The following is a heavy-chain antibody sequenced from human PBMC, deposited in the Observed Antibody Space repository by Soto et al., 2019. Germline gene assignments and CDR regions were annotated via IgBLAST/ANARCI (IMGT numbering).Heavy chain of an antibody. V-gene: IGHV3-53*01. CDR2: IYSGGSA. Sequence: PVGSLRLSCAASGFTVSSNYMSWVRQAPGKGLEWVSVIYSGGSAYYADSVKGRFTISRDSSKNTLYLQMNSLRAEDTAVYYCARPSSSGWYDYWGQGTLVTVSS. J-gene: IGHJ4*02. CDR1: GFTVSSNY. CDR3: ARPSSSGWYDY. D-gene: IGHD6-19*01.